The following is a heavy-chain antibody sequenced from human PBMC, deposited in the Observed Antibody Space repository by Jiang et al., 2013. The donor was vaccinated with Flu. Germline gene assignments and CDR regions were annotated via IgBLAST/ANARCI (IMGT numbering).Heavy chain of an antibody. Sequence: QLVESGAEVKKPGASVKVSCKASGYTFTGYYMHWVRQAPGQGLEWMGWINPNSGGTNYAQKFQGRVTMTRDTSISTAYMELSRLRSDDTAVYYCARDGGDFWSGFYGMDVWGQGTTVTVSS. J-gene: IGHJ6*02. CDR3: ARDGGDFWSGFYGMDV. CDR1: GYTFTGYY. D-gene: IGHD3-3*01. CDR2: INPNSGGT. V-gene: IGHV1-2*02.